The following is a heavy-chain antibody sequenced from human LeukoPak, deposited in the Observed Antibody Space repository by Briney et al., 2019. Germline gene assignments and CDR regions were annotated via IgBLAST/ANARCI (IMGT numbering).Heavy chain of an antibody. D-gene: IGHD3-9*01. CDR2: ISSSSSYI. J-gene: IGHJ4*02. Sequence: GGSLRLSCAASGFTVSIYSLNWVRQAPGKGLEWVSSISSSSSYISYADSVKGRFTISRDNAKNSLYLQMNSLSAEDTAVYYYARSYDILTGYYKVPLPWYFDYWGQGTLVTVSS. CDR3: ARSYDILTGYYKVPLPWYFDY. V-gene: IGHV3-21*01. CDR1: GFTVSIYS.